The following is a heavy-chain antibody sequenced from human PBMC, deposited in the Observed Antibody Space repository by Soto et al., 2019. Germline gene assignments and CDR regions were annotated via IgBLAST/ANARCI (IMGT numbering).Heavy chain of an antibody. V-gene: IGHV4-31*03. CDR2: ICFSGGA. CDR1: GGSMRSGGYY. J-gene: IGHJ3*02. Sequence: KTSETLSLTCTVSGGSMRSGGYYWSWIRQHPGRGLEWIVYICFSGGAFYNPSLKGRLMVSLDESRNQFSLNLPAVTAGDTAVYYCVTRTGDDGFDIWGQGAMVTVSS. CDR3: VTRTGDDGFDI.